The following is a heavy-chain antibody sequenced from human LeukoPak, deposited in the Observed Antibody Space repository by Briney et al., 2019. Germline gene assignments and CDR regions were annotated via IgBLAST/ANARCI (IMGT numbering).Heavy chain of an antibody. D-gene: IGHD4-17*01. Sequence: ASQTLSLTCTVSGGSISSGGYYWSWIRQHPGKGLEWIGYIYYSGNTYYNPSLKSRVTISVDTSKNQFSLKLSSVTAADTAVYYCARTMAYGEHFDYWGQGTLVTVSS. CDR3: ARTMAYGEHFDY. V-gene: IGHV4-31*03. CDR1: GGSISSGGYY. J-gene: IGHJ4*02. CDR2: IYYSGNT.